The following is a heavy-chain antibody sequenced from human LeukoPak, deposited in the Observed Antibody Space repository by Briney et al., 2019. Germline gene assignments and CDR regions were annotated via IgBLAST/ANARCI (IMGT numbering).Heavy chain of an antibody. D-gene: IGHD2-2*03. CDR1: GYTFTGYY. V-gene: IGHV1-2*02. Sequence: ASVKVSCKASGYTFTGYYMHWVRQAPGQGLEWMGWINPNSGGTNYAQKFQGRVTMTRDTSISTAYMELSRLRSDDTAVYYCVRIPPGYCSSTSCSVLWGQGTLVTVSS. CDR2: INPNSGGT. CDR3: VRIPPGYCSSTSCSVL. J-gene: IGHJ4*02.